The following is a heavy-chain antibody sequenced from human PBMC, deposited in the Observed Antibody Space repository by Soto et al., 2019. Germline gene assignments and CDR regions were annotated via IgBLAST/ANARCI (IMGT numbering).Heavy chain of an antibody. D-gene: IGHD1-1*01. Sequence: GGSLRLSCTASGFNTRFYSMSWVRQTPGKGLEWVAALSRSGGATYYADSVRGRFTISRDASKDTLFLQMSNLRAEDTALYYCSKGEMSTIRNCFERCGQGTRITVSS. J-gene: IGHJ5*02. CDR2: LSRSGGAT. CDR3: SKGEMSTIRNCFER. V-gene: IGHV3-23*01. CDR1: GFNTRFYS.